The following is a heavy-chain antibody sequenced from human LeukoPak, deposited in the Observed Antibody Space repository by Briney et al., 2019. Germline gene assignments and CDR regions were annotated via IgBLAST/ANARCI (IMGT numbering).Heavy chain of an antibody. Sequence: PGGSLRLSCAASGFTFSSYWMSWVRQAPGKGLEWVANIKQDGSEKYYVDSVKGRFTISRDNAKNSLYLQMNSLRAEDTAVYYCARDLMVRGYGWYFDYWGQGTLVTVSS. J-gene: IGHJ4*02. D-gene: IGHD3-10*01. CDR3: ARDLMVRGYGWYFDY. CDR2: IKQDGSEK. V-gene: IGHV3-7*01. CDR1: GFTFSSYW.